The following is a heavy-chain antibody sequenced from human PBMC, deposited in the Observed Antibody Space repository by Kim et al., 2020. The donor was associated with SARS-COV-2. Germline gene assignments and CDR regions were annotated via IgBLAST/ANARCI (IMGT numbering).Heavy chain of an antibody. Sequence: GGSLGLSCAASGFTFSDYYMSWIRQAPGKGLEWVSYISSSGSTIYYADSVKGRFTISRDNAKNSLYLQMNSLRAEDTAVYYCARYCSGGSCYTRGYYYYYGMDVWGQRTTVPVSS. CDR3: ARYCSGGSCYTRGYYYYYGMDV. CDR1: GFTFSDYY. V-gene: IGHV3-11*01. CDR2: ISSSGSTI. D-gene: IGHD2-15*01. J-gene: IGHJ6*02.